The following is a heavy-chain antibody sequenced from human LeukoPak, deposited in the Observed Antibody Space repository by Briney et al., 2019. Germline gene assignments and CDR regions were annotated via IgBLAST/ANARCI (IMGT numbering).Heavy chain of an antibody. CDR3: ARADTYYYGSGSYFHYYGMDV. V-gene: IGHV3-7*03. CDR2: IKQDGSEK. J-gene: IGHJ6*02. D-gene: IGHD3-10*01. Sequence: PGGSLRLSCVASGFTFGKYWMSWVRQAPGKGLEWVANIKQDGSEKYYVDSVKGRFTISRDNAKNSLYLQMNSLRAEDTAVYYCARADTYYYGSGSYFHYYGMDVWGQGTTVTVSS. CDR1: GFTFGKYW.